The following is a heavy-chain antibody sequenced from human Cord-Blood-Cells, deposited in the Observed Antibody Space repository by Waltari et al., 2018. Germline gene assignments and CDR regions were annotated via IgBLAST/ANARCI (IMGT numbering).Heavy chain of an antibody. CDR2: IYYSGST. Sequence: QLQLQESGPGLVKPSETLSLTCPVSGGSISSSSYYWGWIRQPPGTGLEWIGSIYYSGSTYYNPSLKSRVTISVDTSKNQFSLKLSSVTAADTAVYYCARIWSCSGGSCYSYFDYWGQGTLVTVSS. V-gene: IGHV4-39*01. D-gene: IGHD2-15*01. CDR3: ARIWSCSGGSCYSYFDY. CDR1: GGSISSSSYY. J-gene: IGHJ4*02.